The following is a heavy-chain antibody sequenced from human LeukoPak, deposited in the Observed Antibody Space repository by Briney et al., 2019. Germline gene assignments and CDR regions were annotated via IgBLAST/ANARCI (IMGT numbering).Heavy chain of an antibody. Sequence: GGSLRLSCAASGFTFSSYSMNWVRQAPGKGLEWVSSISSSSSYIYYADSVKGRFTISRDNAKNSLYLRMNSLRAEDTAVYYCARDRYYDFWSGYYYYYYYYGMDVWGQGTTVTVSS. CDR1: GFTFSSYS. CDR3: ARDRYYDFWSGYYYYYYYYGMDV. CDR2: ISSSSSYI. V-gene: IGHV3-21*01. J-gene: IGHJ6*02. D-gene: IGHD3-3*01.